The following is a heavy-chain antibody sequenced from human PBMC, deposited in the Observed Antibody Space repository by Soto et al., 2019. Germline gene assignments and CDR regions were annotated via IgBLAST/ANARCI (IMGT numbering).Heavy chain of an antibody. CDR3: ARAPDYGDDDAFDI. V-gene: IGHV3-21*01. D-gene: IGHD4-17*01. Sequence: PGGSLRLSCAASGFTFGSYSMNWVRQAPGKGLEWVSSISSSSSYIYYADSVKGRFTISRDNAKNSLYLQMNSLRAEDTAVYYCARAPDYGDDDAFDIWGQGTMVTVSS. CDR1: GFTFGSYS. J-gene: IGHJ3*02. CDR2: ISSSSSYI.